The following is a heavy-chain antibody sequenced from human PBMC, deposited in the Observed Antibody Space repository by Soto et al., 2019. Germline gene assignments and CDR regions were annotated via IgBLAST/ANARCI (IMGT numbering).Heavy chain of an antibody. CDR1: GISLSSAW. D-gene: IGHD6-19*01. Sequence: EVQLVESGGGLVKPGGSLRLSCAASGISLSSAWMDWVRQAPGKGLEWVGRIKSKTDGGTTDFAAPVKGRFTISRDDSGNTLFLQLNNLETEDTAMYYCTIEMCHSNGWYGPFNIWGQGAMITVSS. CDR3: TIEMCHSNGWYGPFNI. CDR2: IKSKTDGGTT. J-gene: IGHJ3*02. V-gene: IGHV3-15*01.